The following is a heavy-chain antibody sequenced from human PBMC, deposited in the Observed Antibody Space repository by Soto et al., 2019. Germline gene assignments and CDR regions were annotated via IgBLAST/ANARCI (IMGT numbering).Heavy chain of an antibody. J-gene: IGHJ4*02. CDR3: ARAVAVAAAFDY. CDR2: INAGNGKT. CDR1: GYTFTGYA. Sequence: QVQLVQSGAEEKKPGASVKVSCKASGYTFTGYAMHWVRQAPGQRLEWMGWINAGNGKTKYSQKFQGRVTTTRDTSASTGYRERSSLRPEDTAVYYCARAVAVAAAFDYWGQGTRATVSS. D-gene: IGHD6-19*01. V-gene: IGHV1-3*05.